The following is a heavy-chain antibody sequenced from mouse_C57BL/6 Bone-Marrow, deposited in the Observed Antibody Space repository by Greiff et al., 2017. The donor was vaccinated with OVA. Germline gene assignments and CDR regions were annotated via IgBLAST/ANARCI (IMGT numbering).Heavy chain of an antibody. CDR2: IDPSDSYT. Sequence: QVQLKQSGAELVMPGASVKLSCKASGYTFTSYWMHWVKQRPGQGLEWIGEIDPSDSYTNYNQKFKGKSTLTVDKSSSTAYMQLSSLTSEDSAVYYCARWDWVYYFDYWGQGTTLTVSS. CDR3: ARWDWVYYFDY. V-gene: IGHV1-69*01. D-gene: IGHD4-1*01. J-gene: IGHJ2*01. CDR1: GYTFTSYW.